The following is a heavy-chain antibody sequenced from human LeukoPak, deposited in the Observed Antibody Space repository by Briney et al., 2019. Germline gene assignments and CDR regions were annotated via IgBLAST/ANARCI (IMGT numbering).Heavy chain of an antibody. V-gene: IGHV3-49*04. Sequence: GGSLRLSCAASGFTFSSYAMTWVRQAPGKGLEWVGFIRSKIYGGTPEYAASVKGRFTISRDDSKGIAYLQMNSLKTEDTAVYYCTRDQTPYYWGQGTLVTVSS. CDR1: GFTFSSYA. CDR2: IRSKIYGGTP. CDR3: TRDQTPYY. J-gene: IGHJ4*02.